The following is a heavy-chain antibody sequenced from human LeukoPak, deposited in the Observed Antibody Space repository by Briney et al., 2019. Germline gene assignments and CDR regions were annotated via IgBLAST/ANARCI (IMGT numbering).Heavy chain of an antibody. J-gene: IGHJ4*02. CDR2: ISSTSIYI. Sequence: GGSLRLSCAASRFTFSSYSMSWVRQAPGKGLEWVSSISSTSIYIYYAHSVKGRFTISRDNAKNSLYLQMNSLRAEDTAVYYCASVGEVAATDYWGQGTLVTVSS. D-gene: IGHD3-16*01. V-gene: IGHV3-21*01. CDR1: RFTFSSYS. CDR3: ASVGEVAATDY.